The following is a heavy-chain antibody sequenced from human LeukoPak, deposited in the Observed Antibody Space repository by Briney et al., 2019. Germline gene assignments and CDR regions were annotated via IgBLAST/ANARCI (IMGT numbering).Heavy chain of an antibody. Sequence: GGSLRLSCAASGFTFSSYWMSWVRQAPGKGLEWVANIKQDGSEKYYVDSVKGRFTISRDNSNNTLYLQMNSLRVEETAVYYCTKGVRPYTSFPPFDYWGQGTLVTVSS. J-gene: IGHJ4*02. D-gene: IGHD2-2*01. CDR3: TKGVRPYTSFPPFDY. CDR2: IKQDGSEK. CDR1: GFTFSSYW. V-gene: IGHV3-7*01.